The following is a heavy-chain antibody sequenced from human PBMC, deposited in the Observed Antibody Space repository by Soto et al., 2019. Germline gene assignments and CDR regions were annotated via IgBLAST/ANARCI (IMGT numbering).Heavy chain of an antibody. D-gene: IGHD2-2*01. J-gene: IGHJ5*02. Sequence: QVQLQESGPGLVKPSETLSLSCTVSGGSFSSYYCNWVRKSAGKGLEWIGRIYPTGSTTYNPSRKSRLTMSGDTSKNQFSLRLTSMTAADTAVYYWATGRSEIVPGAMDTWGQGTVVTVSS. CDR3: ATGRSEIVPGAMDT. V-gene: IGHV4-4*07. CDR1: GGSFSSYY. CDR2: IYPTGST.